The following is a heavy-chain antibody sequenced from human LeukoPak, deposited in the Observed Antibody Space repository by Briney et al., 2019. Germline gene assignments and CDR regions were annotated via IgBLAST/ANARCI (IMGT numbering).Heavy chain of an antibody. CDR2: INHSGST. CDR1: GGSVSDYY. V-gene: IGHV4-34*01. CDR3: VGGADYVWGNSGS. J-gene: IGHJ5*02. D-gene: IGHD3-16*01. Sequence: SGTLSLTCTVSGGSVSDYYWSWIRQSPEKGLEWIGEINHSGSTSYNPSLKSRVTISVDTPKKQISLKLSSVTAADTAVYYCVGGADYVWGNSGSWGQGTLVTVSS.